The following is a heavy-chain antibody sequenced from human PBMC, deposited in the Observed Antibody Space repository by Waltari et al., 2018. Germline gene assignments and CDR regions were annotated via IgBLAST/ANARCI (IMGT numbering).Heavy chain of an antibody. CDR2: RWYDGSNK. Sequence: QVQLVESGGGVVQPGRSLRLSCAASGFTFSSYGMHWVRQAPGKGLEWVAVRWYDGSNKYYADSVKGRFTISRDNSKNTLYLQMNSLRAEDTAMYYCAKGRGNYYYMDVWGKGTTVTVSS. V-gene: IGHV3-30*18. CDR1: GFTFSSYG. CDR3: AKGRGNYYYMDV. J-gene: IGHJ6*03.